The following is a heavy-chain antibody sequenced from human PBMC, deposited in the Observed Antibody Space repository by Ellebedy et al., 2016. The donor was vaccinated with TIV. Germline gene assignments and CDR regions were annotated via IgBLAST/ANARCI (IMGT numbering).Heavy chain of an antibody. J-gene: IGHJ4*02. V-gene: IGHV1-2*02. CDR1: GYTFIGYY. CDR2: INPESGDT. CDR3: ARDGRDYYDRSGHDY. D-gene: IGHD3-22*01. Sequence: AASVKVSCKASGYTFIGYYMYWVRQAPGQGLEWMGWINPESGDTTYAQKFRGRVTMTTDTSITTAYMELSSLGSDDTALYFCARDGRDYYDRSGHDYWGQGTLVTVSS.